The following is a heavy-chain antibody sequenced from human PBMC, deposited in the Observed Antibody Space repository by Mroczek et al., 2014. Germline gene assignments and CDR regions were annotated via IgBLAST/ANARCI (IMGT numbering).Heavy chain of an antibody. CDR3: ARESVVVVPAANHWFDP. CDR2: IYYSGST. D-gene: IGHD2-2*01. Sequence: VQLQESGPGLVKPSQTLSLTCTVSGGSISSGGYYWSWIRQHPGKGLEWIGYIYYSGSTYYNPSLKSRVTISVDTSKNQFSLKLSSVTAADTAVYYCARESVVVVPAANHWFDPWGQGTLVTVSS. V-gene: IGHV4-31*03. J-gene: IGHJ5*02. CDR1: GGSISSGGYY.